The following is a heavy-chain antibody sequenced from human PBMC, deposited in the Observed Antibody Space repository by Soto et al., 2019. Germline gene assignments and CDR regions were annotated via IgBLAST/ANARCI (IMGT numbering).Heavy chain of an antibody. CDR3: ARVSTRLQGYYYGMDV. D-gene: IGHD2-2*01. CDR1: GYTFTGYY. CDR2: LNPNSGGT. J-gene: IGHJ6*02. V-gene: IGHV1-2*02. Sequence: ASVKVSCKASGYTFTGYYMHWVRQAPGQGLEWMGWLNPNSGGTNYAQKFQGRVTMTRDTSISTAYTELSRLRSDDTAVYYCARVSTRLQGYYYGMDVWGQGTTVTVS.